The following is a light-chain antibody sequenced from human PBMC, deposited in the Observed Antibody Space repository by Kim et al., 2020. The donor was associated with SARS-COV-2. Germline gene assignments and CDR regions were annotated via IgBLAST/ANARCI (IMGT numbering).Light chain of an antibody. CDR3: QHYYETPYT. CDR2: WAS. CDR1: QSIVYRDNNRNY. V-gene: IGKV4-1*01. J-gene: IGKJ2*01. Sequence: RATISCRYSQSIVYRDNNRNYLAWDQQKSGQPPTLLISWASTRESGVPVRFSGSGSGTDFTLTISSLQAEDVAVYYCQHYYETPYTFGQGTKLEI.